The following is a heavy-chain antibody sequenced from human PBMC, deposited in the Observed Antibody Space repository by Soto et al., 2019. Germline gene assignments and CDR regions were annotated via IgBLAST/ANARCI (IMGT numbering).Heavy chain of an antibody. CDR3: ARGPPYYDFWSGYYGLGAYYYYYMDV. Sequence: QVQLVQSGAEVKKPGASVKVSCKASGYTFTSYGISWVRQAPGQGLEWMGWISAYNGNTNHAQKLQGRVTITTDTSTSTAYMELRSLRSDDTAVYYCARGPPYYDFWSGYYGLGAYYYYYMDVWGKGTTVTVSS. J-gene: IGHJ6*03. V-gene: IGHV1-18*01. D-gene: IGHD3-3*01. CDR1: GYTFTSYG. CDR2: ISAYNGNT.